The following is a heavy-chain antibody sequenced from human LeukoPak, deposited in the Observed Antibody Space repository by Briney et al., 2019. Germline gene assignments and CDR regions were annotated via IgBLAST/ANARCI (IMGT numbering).Heavy chain of an antibody. V-gene: IGHV1-46*01. CDR2: INPSGGST. CDR1: GYTFTSYY. CDR3: ARAEAAAGTGSLGY. J-gene: IGHJ4*02. D-gene: IGHD6-13*01. Sequence: GASVNVSCKASGYTFTSYYMHWVRQAPGQGLEWMGIINPSGGSTSYAQKFQGRVTMTRDMSTSTVYMELSSLRSEDTAVYNCARAEAAAGTGSLGYWGQGTLVTVSS.